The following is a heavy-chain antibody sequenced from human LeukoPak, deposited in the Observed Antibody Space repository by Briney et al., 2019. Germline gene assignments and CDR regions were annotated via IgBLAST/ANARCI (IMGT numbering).Heavy chain of an antibody. CDR2: ISYGRNT. Sequence: SQTLSLTCAVSGDSISSGGYWWSWIRQHPGKGPEWIGYISYGRNTYYNPSLKSRVAISADTPKNQFSLKLSSTTAADTAVYYCASSGYCSSTSCPPIYYYYGMDVWGQGTTVTVSS. J-gene: IGHJ6*02. V-gene: IGHV4-31*11. D-gene: IGHD2-2*01. CDR3: ASSGYCSSTSCPPIYYYYGMDV. CDR1: GDSISSGGYW.